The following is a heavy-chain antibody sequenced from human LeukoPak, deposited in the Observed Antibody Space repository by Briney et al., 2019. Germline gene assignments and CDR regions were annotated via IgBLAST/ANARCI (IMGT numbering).Heavy chain of an antibody. CDR1: AFTFSTYG. D-gene: IGHD6-13*01. CDR2: TRNNANSHTT. J-gene: IGHJ4*02. V-gene: IGHV3-72*01. Sequence: PGRSLRLSCAASAFTFSTYGMHWVRQAPGKGLEWVGRTRNNANSHTTEYAASVKGRFAISRGDSKNSLYLQMNSLKTEDTAVYYCARSDFYTSSPDYWGQGTLVSVSS. CDR3: ARSDFYTSSPDY.